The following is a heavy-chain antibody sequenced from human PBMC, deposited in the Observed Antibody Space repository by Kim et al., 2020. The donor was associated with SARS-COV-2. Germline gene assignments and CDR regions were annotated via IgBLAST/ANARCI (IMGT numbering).Heavy chain of an antibody. D-gene: IGHD6-13*01. CDR3: ARSNSSSWYGGLYYFDY. CDR2: IIPIFGTA. CDR1: GGTFSSYA. V-gene: IGHV1-69*13. Sequence: SVKVSCKASGGTFSSYAISWVRQAPGQGLEWMGGIIPIFGTANYAQKFQGRVTITADESTSTAYMELSSLRSEDTAVYYCARSNSSSWYGGLYYFDYWGQGTLVTVSS. J-gene: IGHJ4*02.